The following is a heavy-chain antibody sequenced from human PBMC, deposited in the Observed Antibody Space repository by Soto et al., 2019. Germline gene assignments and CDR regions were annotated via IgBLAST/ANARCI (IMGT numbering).Heavy chain of an antibody. V-gene: IGHV4-34*01. Sequence: SETLSLTCAVYGGSVNGYYWNWIRQPPGKGLEWIGEINHTGGTHYTPSLKSRVTMSVDTSKNQFSLRLSSVTAADTAIYYCATRITVFGLLIPPFDPWGQGTQVTVSS. J-gene: IGHJ5*02. CDR2: INHTGGT. D-gene: IGHD3-3*01. CDR1: GGSVNGYY. CDR3: ATRITVFGLLIPPFDP.